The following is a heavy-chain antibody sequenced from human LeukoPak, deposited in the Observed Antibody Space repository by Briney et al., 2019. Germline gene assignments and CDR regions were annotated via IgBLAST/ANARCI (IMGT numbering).Heavy chain of an antibody. CDR3: ARVYSSGWYRGSHYYYGMDV. CDR1: GGSISSYY. V-gene: IGHV4-59*01. Sequence: PSETLSLTCTVSGGSISSYYWSWIRQPPGKGLEWIGYIYYSGSTNYNPSLKSRVTISVDTSKNQFSLKLSSVTAADTAVYYCARVYSSGWYRGSHYYYGMDVWGQGTTVTVSS. CDR2: IYYSGST. J-gene: IGHJ6*02. D-gene: IGHD6-19*01.